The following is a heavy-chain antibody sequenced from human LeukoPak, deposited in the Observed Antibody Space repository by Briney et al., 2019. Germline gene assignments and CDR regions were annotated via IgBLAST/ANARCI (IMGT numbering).Heavy chain of an antibody. J-gene: IGHJ5*02. V-gene: IGHV4-39*07. CDR2: IYYSGST. CDR1: GGSISSSSYY. CDR3: ASVAGYSQYNWFDP. D-gene: IGHD1-26*01. Sequence: SETLSLTCTVSGGSISSSSYYWGWIRQPPGKGLEWIGSIYYSGSTYYNPSLKSRVTISVDTSKNQFSLKLSSVTAADTAVYYCASVAGYSQYNWFDPWGQGTLVTVSS.